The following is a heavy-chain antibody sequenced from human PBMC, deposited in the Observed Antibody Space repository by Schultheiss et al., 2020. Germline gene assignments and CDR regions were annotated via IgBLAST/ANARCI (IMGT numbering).Heavy chain of an antibody. CDR3: ARDQRYCSGGYCYNEY. CDR1: GFTFSSYG. CDR2: IGPTGIT. V-gene: IGHV3-21*01. J-gene: IGHJ4*02. Sequence: GGSLRLSCAASGFTFSSYGMHWVRQAPGKWLEWVSSIGPTGITYYSDSVKGRFTISRDNAKNTLYLQMNSLRAEDTAVYYCARDQRYCSGGYCYNEYWGQGTLVTVSS. D-gene: IGHD2-15*01.